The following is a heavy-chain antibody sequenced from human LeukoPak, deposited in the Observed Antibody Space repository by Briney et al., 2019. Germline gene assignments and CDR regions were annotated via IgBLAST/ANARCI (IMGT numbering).Heavy chain of an antibody. J-gene: IGHJ3*02. CDR3: ARRVKDAFDI. CDR1: GGSFSGYY. CDR2: INHSGST. V-gene: IGHV4-34*01. D-gene: IGHD2-21*01. Sequence: SETLSLTCAVYGGSFSGYYWSWIRQPPGKGLEWIGEINHSGSTNYNPSLTSRVTISVDTSKNQFSLKLSSVTAADTAVYYCARRVKDAFDIWGQGTMVTVSS.